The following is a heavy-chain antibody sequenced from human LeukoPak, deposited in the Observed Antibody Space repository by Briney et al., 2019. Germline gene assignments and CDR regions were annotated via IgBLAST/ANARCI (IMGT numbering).Heavy chain of an antibody. CDR3: ARDARMVMCNWFDP. CDR1: GYTFTGYY. D-gene: IGHD2-21*01. V-gene: IGHV1-2*02. J-gene: IGHJ5*02. Sequence: ASVKVSCKASGYTFTGYYMHWVRQAPGQGLEWMGWINPNSGGTNYAQKFQGRVTMTRDTSISTAYMELSRLRSDDTAVYYCARDARMVMCNWFDPWGQGTLVTVSS. CDR2: INPNSGGT.